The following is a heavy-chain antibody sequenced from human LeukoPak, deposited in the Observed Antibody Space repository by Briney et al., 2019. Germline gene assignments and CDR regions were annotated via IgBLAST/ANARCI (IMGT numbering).Heavy chain of an antibody. CDR2: ISGVST. CDR3: ARVKMGATVSDYYYYYMDV. D-gene: IGHD1-26*01. V-gene: IGHV3-38-3*01. J-gene: IGHJ6*03. CDR1: GFTLRSNE. Sequence: GGSLRLSCAASGFTLRSNEMSWVRQAPGKGLDWVSCISGVSTNYADAMKGRFTISRDNSRNALFLQMGGLRIEDMAVYYCARVKMGATVSDYYYYYMDVWGKGTTVTVSS.